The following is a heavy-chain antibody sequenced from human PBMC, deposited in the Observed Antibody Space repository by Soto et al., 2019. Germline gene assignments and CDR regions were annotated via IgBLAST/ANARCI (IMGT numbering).Heavy chain of an antibody. V-gene: IGHV3-30*18. Sequence: GGSLRLSCAASGFTFSSYGMHWVRQAPGKGLEWVAVISYDGSNKYYADSVKGRFTISRDNSKNTLYLQMNSLRAEDTAVYYCAKVFRVWLSNQPFDYWGQGTLVTVSS. CDR2: ISYDGSNK. J-gene: IGHJ4*02. CDR3: AKVFRVWLSNQPFDY. CDR1: GFTFSSYG. D-gene: IGHD3-9*01.